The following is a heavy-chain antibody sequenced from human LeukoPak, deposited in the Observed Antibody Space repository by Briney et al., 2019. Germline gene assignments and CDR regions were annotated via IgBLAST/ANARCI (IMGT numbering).Heavy chain of an antibody. CDR2: ISAYNGNT. V-gene: IGHV1-18*01. D-gene: IGHD5-12*01. CDR1: GYTFTSYG. Sequence: GASVKVSCKASGYTFTSYGISWVRQAPGQGLEWMGWISAYNGNTNYAQKLQGRVTMTTDTSTSTAYMELSSLRSEDTAVYYCARSGYSGYEHNYYYYYMDVWGKGTTVTISS. J-gene: IGHJ6*03. CDR3: ARSGYSGYEHNYYYYYMDV.